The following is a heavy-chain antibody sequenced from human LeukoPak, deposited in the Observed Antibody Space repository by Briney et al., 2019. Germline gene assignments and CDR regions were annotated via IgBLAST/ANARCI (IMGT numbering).Heavy chain of an antibody. CDR3: VRRGAGTYDVDY. CDR1: GFTFSSYG. Sequence: QPGRSLRLSCAASGFTFSSYGMHWVRQAPGKGLEWVTVIWTDGSKKYYVDSVKGRCSISRDNSNNILYLQMDSLRVEDTAVYYCVRRGAGTYDVDYWGQGTLVTVS. D-gene: IGHD1-26*01. V-gene: IGHV3-33*01. CDR2: IWTDGSKK. J-gene: IGHJ4*02.